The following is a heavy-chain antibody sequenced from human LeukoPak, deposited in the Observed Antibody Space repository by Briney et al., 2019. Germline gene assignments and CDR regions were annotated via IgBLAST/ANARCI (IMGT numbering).Heavy chain of an antibody. CDR1: RFSLSSYW. Sequence: GGCLRLSRAPCRFSLSSYWMSWVREAPGKRLGWGANIKQVGGEKYYVDSVKGGFTISRDNAKNSLYLQMNSLRAEDTAVYYWARRTVTTDFLDYWGQGTLVTVSS. D-gene: IGHD4-17*01. J-gene: IGHJ4*02. CDR2: IKQVGGEK. CDR3: ARRTVTTDFLDY. V-gene: IGHV3-7*01.